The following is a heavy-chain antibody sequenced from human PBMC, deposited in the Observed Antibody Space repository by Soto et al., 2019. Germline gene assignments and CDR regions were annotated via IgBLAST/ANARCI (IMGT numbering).Heavy chain of an antibody. CDR3: ARATGDY. CDR1: GFTFSSYA. V-gene: IGHV3-30-3*01. CDR2: ISYDGSNK. J-gene: IGHJ4*02. Sequence: RRLSCAASGFTFSSYAMHWVRQAPGKGLEWVAVISYDGSNKYYADSVKGRFTISRDNSKNTLYLQMNSLRAEDTAVYYCARATGDYWGQGTLVTVSS.